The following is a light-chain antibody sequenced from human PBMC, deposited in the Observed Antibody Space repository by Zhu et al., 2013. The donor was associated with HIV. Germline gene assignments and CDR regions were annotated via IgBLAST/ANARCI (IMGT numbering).Light chain of an antibody. CDR1: QSIRNW. V-gene: IGKV1-5*03. Sequence: DIQMTQTPLTVPASVGDRVIITCRASQSIRNWLAWYQQKPGKAPDVLIYQASTLERGVPTRFSGSGSGTVFTLTISSLQPDDFATYYCQQYDSYPWTFGQGTKVEIQ. CDR2: QAS. CDR3: QQYDSYPWT. J-gene: IGKJ1*01.